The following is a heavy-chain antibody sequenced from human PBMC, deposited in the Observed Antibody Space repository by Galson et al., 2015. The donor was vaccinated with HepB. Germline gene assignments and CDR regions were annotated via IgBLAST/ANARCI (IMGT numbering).Heavy chain of an antibody. D-gene: IGHD3-16*01. V-gene: IGHV3-30*18. CDR1: GFTFSSYG. CDR2: ISYDGSNK. CDR3: AKDLVLYDYVWGSFPFY. Sequence: SLRLSCAASGFTFSSYGMHWVRRAPGKGLEWVAVISYDGSNKYYADSVKGRFTISRDNSKNTLYLQMNSLRAEDTAVYYCAKDLVLYDYVWGSFPFYWGQGTLVTVSS. J-gene: IGHJ4*02.